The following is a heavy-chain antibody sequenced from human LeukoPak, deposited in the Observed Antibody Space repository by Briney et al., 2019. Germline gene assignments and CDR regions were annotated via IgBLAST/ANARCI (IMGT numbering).Heavy chain of an antibody. CDR3: ARWYSSGWAFDY. V-gene: IGHV1-2*02. CDR2: INPNSGGT. J-gene: IGHJ4*02. CDR1: GYTFTGYY. Sequence: GASVKVSCKASGYTFTGYYMHWVRQAPGQGLERMGWINPNSGGTNCAQKFQGRVTMTRDTSISTAYMELSRLRSDDTAVYYCARWYSSGWAFDYWGQGTLVTVSS. D-gene: IGHD6-19*01.